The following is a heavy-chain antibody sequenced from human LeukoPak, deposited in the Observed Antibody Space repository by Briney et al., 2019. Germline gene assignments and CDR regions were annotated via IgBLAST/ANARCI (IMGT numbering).Heavy chain of an antibody. Sequence: ASETLSLTCTVSGGSISSYYWSWIRQPPGKGLEWIRYIYYSGSTNYNPSLKSRVTISVDTSKNQFSLKLSSVTAADTAVYYCARVAREQPLVLMGYYYYYMDVWGKGTTVTVSS. J-gene: IGHJ6*03. D-gene: IGHD6-6*01. V-gene: IGHV4-59*01. CDR3: ARVAREQPLVLMGYYYYYMDV. CDR2: IYYSGST. CDR1: GGSISSYY.